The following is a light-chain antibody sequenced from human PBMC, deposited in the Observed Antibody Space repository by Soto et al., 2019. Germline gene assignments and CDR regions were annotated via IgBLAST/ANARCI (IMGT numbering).Light chain of an antibody. CDR2: DVT. CDR3: SSFASGTTRV. CDR1: SSDVGGYNF. V-gene: IGLV2-14*01. Sequence: QSALTQPASVSGSPGQSITISCDGTSSDVGGYNFVSWYQQHPGKAPKLIIYDVTNRPSGVSDRFSGSKSGSTASLTISGLQAEDEADYYCSSFASGTTRVFGGGTKLTVL. J-gene: IGLJ3*02.